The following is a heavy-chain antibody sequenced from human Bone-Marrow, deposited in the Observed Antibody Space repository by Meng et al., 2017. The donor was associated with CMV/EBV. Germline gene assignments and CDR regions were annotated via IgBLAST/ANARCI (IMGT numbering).Heavy chain of an antibody. CDR1: GFTFSSYW. D-gene: IGHD2-2*02. CDR3: AREGYWSGNTCYTRGTFDY. CDR2: IKQDGSEK. Sequence: GGSLRLSCAASGFTFSSYWMSWVRQAPGKGLEWVANIKQDGSEKYYVDSVKGRFTISRDNAKNSLYLQMNSLRAEDTAVYYCAREGYWSGNTCYTRGTFDYWGQGNLVNVAS. J-gene: IGHJ4*02. V-gene: IGHV3-7*01.